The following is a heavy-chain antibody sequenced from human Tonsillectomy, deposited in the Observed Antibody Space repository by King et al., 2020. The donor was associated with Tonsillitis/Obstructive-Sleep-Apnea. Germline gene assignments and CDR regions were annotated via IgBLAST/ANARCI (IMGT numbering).Heavy chain of an antibody. CDR1: GGSISSYY. J-gene: IGHJ4*02. Sequence: VQLQESGPGLVKPSETLSLTCTVSGGSISSYYWSWIRQPPGKGLEWIGYIYYSGSTNYNPSLKSRVTISVDTPKNQFSLKLSSVTAADTAVYYCARPGRPGPITTHPFDYWGQGTLVTVSS. V-gene: IGHV4-59*01. CDR2: IYYSGST. CDR3: ARPGRPGPITTHPFDY. D-gene: IGHD1-14*01.